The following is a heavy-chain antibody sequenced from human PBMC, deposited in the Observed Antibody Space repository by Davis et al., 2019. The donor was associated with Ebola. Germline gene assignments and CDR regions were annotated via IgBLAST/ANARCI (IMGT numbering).Heavy chain of an antibody. V-gene: IGHV1-3*01. CDR2: IHAGNGNT. CDR1: GYTFTNYA. J-gene: IGHJ4*02. CDR3: ARDRGMIAAAGHFDY. Sequence: ASVKVSCKASGYTFTNYAMHWVRQAPGQRLEWMGWIHAGNGNTKYSQKLQGRVTMTTDTSTSTAYMELRSLRSDDTAVYYCARDRGMIAAAGHFDYWGQGTLVTVSS. D-gene: IGHD6-13*01.